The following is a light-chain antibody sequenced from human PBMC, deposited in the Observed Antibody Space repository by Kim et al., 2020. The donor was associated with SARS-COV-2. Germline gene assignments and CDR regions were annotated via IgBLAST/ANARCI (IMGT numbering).Light chain of an antibody. CDR2: QDS. J-gene: IGLJ3*02. CDR1: KLGDKY. Sequence: SYELTQPPSVSVSPGLTASITCSGDKLGDKYACWYQQKPGQSPVLVIYQDSKRPSGIPERFSGSNSGNTATLTISGTQAMDEADYYCQAWDSSTGVFGGG. CDR3: QAWDSSTGV. V-gene: IGLV3-1*01.